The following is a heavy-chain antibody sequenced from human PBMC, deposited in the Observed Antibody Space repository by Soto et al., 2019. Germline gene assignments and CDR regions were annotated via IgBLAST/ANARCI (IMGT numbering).Heavy chain of an antibody. D-gene: IGHD6-13*01. CDR3: ARAPPYSRSWYGMDV. Sequence: GASVKVSCKASGYTLTSYGISWVRQAPGQGLEWMGWISAYNGNTNYAQKLQGRVTMTTDTSTSTAYMELRSLRSDDTAVYYCARAPPYSRSWYGMDVWGQGTTVTVSS. CDR1: GYTLTSYG. CDR2: ISAYNGNT. V-gene: IGHV1-18*04. J-gene: IGHJ6*02.